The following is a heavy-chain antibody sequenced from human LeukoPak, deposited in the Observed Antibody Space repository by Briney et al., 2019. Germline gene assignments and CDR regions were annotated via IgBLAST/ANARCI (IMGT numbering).Heavy chain of an antibody. J-gene: IGHJ6*04. CDR3: AGGNYYYGSGSYWNYYYGMDV. D-gene: IGHD3-10*01. Sequence: SETLSLTCTVSGGSISSYYWSWIRQPPGKGLEWIGYIYYSGRTNYNPSLKSRVTISVDTSKNQFSLKLSSVTAADTAVYYCAGGNYYYGSGSYWNYYYGMDVWGKGTTVTVSS. CDR1: GGSISSYY. V-gene: IGHV4-59*01. CDR2: IYYSGRT.